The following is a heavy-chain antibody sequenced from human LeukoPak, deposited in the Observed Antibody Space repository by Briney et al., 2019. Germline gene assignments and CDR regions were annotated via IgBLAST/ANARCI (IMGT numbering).Heavy chain of an antibody. J-gene: IGHJ4*02. CDR2: IYGGGNT. Sequence: GGSLRLSCAASGFTVSSHYMSWVRQAPGKGLEWVSVIYGGGNTYYADSVKGRFTISTDNSQNTLYLQMNSLRAEDTAVYYCAKINLGGTGDGLDYWGQGTLVTVSS. D-gene: IGHD1-26*01. CDR3: AKINLGGTGDGLDY. V-gene: IGHV3-66*01. CDR1: GFTVSSHY.